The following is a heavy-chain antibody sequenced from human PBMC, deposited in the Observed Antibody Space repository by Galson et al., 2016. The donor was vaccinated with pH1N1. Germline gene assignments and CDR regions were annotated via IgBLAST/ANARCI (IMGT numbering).Heavy chain of an antibody. CDR3: AREDYYDSSGFGY. CDR2: INNLGGST. V-gene: IGHV3-64*01. Sequence: SLRLSCAASGFTFRTYAMHWVRQAPGKGLEYVSGINNLGGSTYYANSVKGRSTISRDNAKNTLYLQMGSLRPEDMAVYYCAREDYYDSSGFGYWGQGTLVTVSS. J-gene: IGHJ4*02. D-gene: IGHD3-22*01. CDR1: GFTFRTYA.